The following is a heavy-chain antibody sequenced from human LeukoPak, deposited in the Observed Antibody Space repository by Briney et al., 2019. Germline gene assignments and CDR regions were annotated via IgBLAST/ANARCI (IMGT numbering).Heavy chain of an antibody. CDR1: ASTLLIYA. CDR2: ITGDGRST. CDR3: ANRIYESSGPTE. V-gene: IGHV3-43*02. J-gene: IGHJ4*02. D-gene: IGHD3-22*01. Sequence: GPCLSPSCTPSASTLLIYATHSVSLAPGNCLEWVSLITGDGRSTTYADSVKGRFTISRHNSNNSLCLQMNSLRTQQTALYHLANRIYESSGPTEWGQG.